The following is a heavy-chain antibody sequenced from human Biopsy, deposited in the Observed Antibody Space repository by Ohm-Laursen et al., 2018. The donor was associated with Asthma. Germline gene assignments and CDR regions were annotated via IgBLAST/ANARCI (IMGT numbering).Heavy chain of an antibody. Sequence: LSLTCAASGFTFSSSAMSWVRQAPGKGLERVSAITGSGGTTYYADSVRGRFTISRDNSKSTLFLQMDSLSAEDTAVYYCAKDFRGIAVAGDRGFDYWGQGTLVTVSS. CDR1: GFTFSSSA. CDR2: ITGSGGTT. CDR3: AKDFRGIAVAGDRGFDY. J-gene: IGHJ4*02. V-gene: IGHV3-23*01. D-gene: IGHD6-19*01.